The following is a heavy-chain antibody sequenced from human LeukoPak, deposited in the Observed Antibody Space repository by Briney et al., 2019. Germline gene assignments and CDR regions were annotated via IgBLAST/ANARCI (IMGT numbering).Heavy chain of an antibody. Sequence: SETLSLTCGVVGYSISSGYYWCWMRQPPGKGLEGSGGIYHSGSTYYNPSLKNRVTISVDTSKNQFSLKLRCVTAADTALYYCPRWDSGEWFHDAFDIWGQGTRVTVSS. V-gene: IGHV4-38-2*01. CDR3: PRWDSGEWFHDAFDI. CDR1: GYSISSGYY. D-gene: IGHD3-3*01. CDR2: IYHSGST. J-gene: IGHJ3*02.